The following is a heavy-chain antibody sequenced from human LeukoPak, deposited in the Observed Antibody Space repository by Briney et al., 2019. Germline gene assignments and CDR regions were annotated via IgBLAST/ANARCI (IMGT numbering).Heavy chain of an antibody. CDR2: ISGTGT. CDR3: AKSRGGGTYSFDH. D-gene: IGHD4-23*01. J-gene: IGHJ4*02. CDR1: GFTFSSFA. Sequence: GGSLRLSCAASGFTFSSFAMTWVRQAPGKGLEWVSTISGTGTSYGDSVKGRFTISRDNSKNTLYLQMDGLRAEDTALYRCAKSRGGGTYSFDHWGQGTLVTVSS. V-gene: IGHV3-23*01.